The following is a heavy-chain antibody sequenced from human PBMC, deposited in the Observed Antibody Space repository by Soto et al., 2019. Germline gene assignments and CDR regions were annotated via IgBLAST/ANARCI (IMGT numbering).Heavy chain of an antibody. J-gene: IGHJ3*02. CDR3: AREVGGAFDI. CDR2: IDSGGST. D-gene: IGHD2-2*01. Sequence: GGWLRRSCAACGFTDSSNYMSWVRQAPGKGLECGSVIDSGGSTYYADSVKGRFTISRDNPKNTLYLQMNSLRAEDTAVYYCAREVGGAFDIWGQGTMVTASS. CDR1: GFTDSSNY. V-gene: IGHV3-53*01.